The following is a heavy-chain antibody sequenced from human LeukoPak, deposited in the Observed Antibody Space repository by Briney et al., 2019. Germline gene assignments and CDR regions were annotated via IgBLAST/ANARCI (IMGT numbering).Heavy chain of an antibody. CDR3: AREIAGPYDFWSGYYSPDDAFDI. V-gene: IGHV1-18*01. D-gene: IGHD3-3*01. Sequence: ASVKVSCKASGYTFTSYGISWVRQAPGQGLEWMGWISAYNGNTNYAQKLQGRVTMTTDTSTSTAYMELRSLRSDDTAVYYCAREIAGPYDFWSGYYSPDDAFDIWGQGTMVTVSS. CDR2: ISAYNGNT. J-gene: IGHJ3*02. CDR1: GYTFTSYG.